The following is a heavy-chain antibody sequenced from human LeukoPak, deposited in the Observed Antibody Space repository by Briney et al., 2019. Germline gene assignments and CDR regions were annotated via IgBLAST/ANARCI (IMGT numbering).Heavy chain of an antibody. Sequence: ASVKVSCKASGYTFTGYYMHWVRQAPGQGLGWMGWINTNTGNPTYAQGFTGRFVFSLDTSVSTAYLQISSLKAEDTAVYYCARGEQADSFDYWGQGTLVTVSS. D-gene: IGHD6-13*01. V-gene: IGHV7-4-1*02. J-gene: IGHJ4*02. CDR2: INTNTGNP. CDR3: ARGEQADSFDY. CDR1: GYTFTGYY.